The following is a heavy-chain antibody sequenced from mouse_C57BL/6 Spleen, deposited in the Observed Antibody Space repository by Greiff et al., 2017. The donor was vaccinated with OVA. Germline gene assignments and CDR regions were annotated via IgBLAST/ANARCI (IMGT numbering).Heavy chain of an antibody. CDR3: AREWERGDWYFDV. D-gene: IGHD4-1*01. CDR1: GYSITSGYY. Sequence: EVQLQESGPGLVKPSQSLSLTCSVTGYSITSGYYWNWIRQFPGNKLEWMGYISYDGSNNYNPSLKNRISITRDTSKNQFFLKLNSVTTEDTATYYCAREWERGDWYFDVWGTGTTVTVSS. V-gene: IGHV3-6*01. CDR2: ISYDGSN. J-gene: IGHJ1*03.